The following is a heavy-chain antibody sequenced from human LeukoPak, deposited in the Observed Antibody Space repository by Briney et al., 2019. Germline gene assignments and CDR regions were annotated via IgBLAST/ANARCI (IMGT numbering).Heavy chain of an antibody. J-gene: IGHJ4*02. CDR2: IYYTGST. D-gene: IGHD5-18*01. V-gene: IGHV4-59*08. CDR1: GGSISSYY. Sequence: SETLSLTCTVSGGSISSYYWSWIRQPPGKGLEWIGYIYYTGSTNYYPSLKSRVTISVDTSKNLFSLKLSSVTAADTAVYYCARHVQDTSMISPLYYFDYWGQGTLVTVSS. CDR3: ARHVQDTSMISPLYYFDY.